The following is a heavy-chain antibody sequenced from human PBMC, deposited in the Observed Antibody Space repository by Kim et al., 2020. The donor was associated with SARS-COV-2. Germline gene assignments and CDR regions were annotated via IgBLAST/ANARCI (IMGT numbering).Heavy chain of an antibody. CDR3: ARPDWGNYGTCFDS. D-gene: IGHD4-4*01. J-gene: IGHJ4*02. Sequence: GAPGKGRLTNSRDNAKNTLYRQMNNLRAEDTAIYFCARPDWGNYGTCFDSWGQGTLVTVSS. V-gene: IGHV3-23*02.